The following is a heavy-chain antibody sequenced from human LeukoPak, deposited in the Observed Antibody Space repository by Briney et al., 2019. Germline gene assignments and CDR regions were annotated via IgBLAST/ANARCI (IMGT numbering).Heavy chain of an antibody. Sequence: ASVKVSCKASGYTFTGYYMHWVRQAPGQGLEWMGWINPNSGGTNYAQKFQGRVTMTRDTPISTAYMELSRLRSDDTAVYYCARSLVVPAAIFPSPFDYWGQGTLVTVSS. CDR3: ARSLVVPAAIFPSPFDY. V-gene: IGHV1-2*02. CDR1: GYTFTGYY. D-gene: IGHD2-2*02. CDR2: INPNSGGT. J-gene: IGHJ4*02.